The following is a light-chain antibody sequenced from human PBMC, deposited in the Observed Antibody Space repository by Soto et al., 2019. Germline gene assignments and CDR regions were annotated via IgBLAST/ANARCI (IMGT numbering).Light chain of an antibody. CDR3: QHYGAAPIT. CDR2: GAS. J-gene: IGKJ5*01. CDR1: QSVSSN. Sequence: EIVMTQSPATLSVSPGERATLSCRASQSVSSNLAWYQQKPGQAPRLLIYGASTRATGIPARFSGSGSGTEFTLTISSLQSEDFAVYYCQHYGAAPITFGRGTRLEI. V-gene: IGKV3-15*01.